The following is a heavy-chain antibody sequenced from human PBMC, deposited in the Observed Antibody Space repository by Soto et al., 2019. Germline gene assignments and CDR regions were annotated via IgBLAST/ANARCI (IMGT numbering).Heavy chain of an antibody. J-gene: IGHJ4*02. CDR1: GFTFSSYA. V-gene: IGHV3-23*01. D-gene: IGHD3-10*01. CDR3: AKDQRYGSGIAQEYDFDY. Sequence: PGGSLRLSCAASGFTFSSYAMSWVRQAPGKGLEWVSAISGSGGSTYYADSVKGRFTISRDNSKNTLYLQMNSLRAEDTAVYYCAKDQRYGSGIAQEYDFDYWGQGTLVTVSS. CDR2: ISGSGGST.